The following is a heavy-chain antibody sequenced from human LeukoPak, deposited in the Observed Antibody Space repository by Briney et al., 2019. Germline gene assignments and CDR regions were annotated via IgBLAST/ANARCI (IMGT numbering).Heavy chain of an antibody. J-gene: IGHJ4*02. V-gene: IGHV1-46*02. CDR2: INPNDDST. CDR1: GYTFNSSY. Sequence: ASVKVSCKASGYTFNSSYMHWVRQAPGQGLEWMGIINPNDDSTRYAQKFQGRVTMTKDTSTNTVYMHLSSLSSDDTAVYYCARAYYESSAYRHAVYFDYWGQGTLVTVSS. CDR3: ARAYYESSAYRHAVYFDY. D-gene: IGHD3-22*01.